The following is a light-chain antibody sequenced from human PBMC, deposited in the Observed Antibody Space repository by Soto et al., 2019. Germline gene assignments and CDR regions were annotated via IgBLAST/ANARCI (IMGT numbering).Light chain of an antibody. CDR1: SSDVGSYNS. CDR2: EVS. J-gene: IGLJ1*01. V-gene: IGLV2-18*02. CDR3: SSFTSSSTYV. Sequence: QSALTQPPSVSGSPGQSVAISCTGTSSDVGSYNSVAWYQQPPGTAPKLMIYEVSNRPSGVPDRFSGSKSGNTASLTISGLQAEDVADYYCSSFTSSSTYVFGTGTKVTVL.